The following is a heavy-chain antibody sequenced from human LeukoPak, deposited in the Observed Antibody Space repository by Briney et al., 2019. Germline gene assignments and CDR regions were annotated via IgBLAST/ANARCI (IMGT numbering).Heavy chain of an antibody. CDR3: ARGRGISRPYYFDS. CDR1: RFIFSDYY. D-gene: IGHD6-6*01. J-gene: IGHJ4*02. V-gene: IGHV3-11*06. Sequence: PGVSLSLSCAASRFIFSDYYMSWIRQAPGKGLEWFSHIDSSSTYTNYADSVKGRFTISRDNAKKSLDLQMNSLRADDTAVYYCARGRGISRPYYFDSWGQGTLVTVSS. CDR2: IDSSSTYT.